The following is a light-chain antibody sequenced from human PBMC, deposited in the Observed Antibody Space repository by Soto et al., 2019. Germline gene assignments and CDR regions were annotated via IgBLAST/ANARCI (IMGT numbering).Light chain of an antibody. V-gene: IGKV2-28*01. CDR2: LGS. Sequence: DIVMTQSPLSLPVTPGEPASISCRSSQSLLHSNGYNYLDWDLQKTGQSPQLLIYLGSNRASGVPERFSGSGSGTDFTLNISRVEAVDVGVYYCMQGLQIPRTFGEGTKVEIK. CDR3: MQGLQIPRT. CDR1: QSLLHSNGYNY. J-gene: IGKJ1*01.